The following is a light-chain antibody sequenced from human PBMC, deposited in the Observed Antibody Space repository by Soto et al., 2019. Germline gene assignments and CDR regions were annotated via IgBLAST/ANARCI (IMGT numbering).Light chain of an antibody. CDR3: QQYGSSPIT. CDR1: QSVSTRY. J-gene: IGKJ5*01. CDR2: AAS. Sequence: EIVLTQSPGTPSLSPGERATLSCRASQSVSTRYLVWYQHKPGQAPRLLIYAASSRATGSPDRFSGGGSGTDFTLTISRLEPEDFAVYYCQQYGSSPITFGQGTRLEIK. V-gene: IGKV3-20*01.